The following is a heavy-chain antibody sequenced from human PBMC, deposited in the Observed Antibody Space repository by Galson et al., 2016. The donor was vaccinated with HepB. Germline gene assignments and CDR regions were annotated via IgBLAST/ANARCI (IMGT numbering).Heavy chain of an antibody. CDR2: IYPGDSDT. Sequence: QSGAEVKKPGDSVMISCKGSGYSFTNYWIGWVRQMPGKGLEWLGIIYPGDSDTRYSPSFEGQLTISADKSTNTAYLQWSNLKASDTAIYYCARRDNYYGLGSYVCDYWGRGTLVTVAS. CDR3: ARRDNYYGLGSYVCDY. CDR1: GYSFTNYW. D-gene: IGHD3-10*01. V-gene: IGHV5-51*01. J-gene: IGHJ4*02.